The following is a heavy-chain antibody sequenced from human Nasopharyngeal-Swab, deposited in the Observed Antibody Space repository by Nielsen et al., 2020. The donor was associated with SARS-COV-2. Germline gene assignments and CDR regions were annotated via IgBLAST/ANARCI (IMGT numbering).Heavy chain of an antibody. D-gene: IGHD3-3*01. J-gene: IGHJ4*02. CDR3: ARVKITIFGVAYFDY. CDR2: ISYSGST. Sequence: RQAPGKGLEWIGSISYSGSTYYNPSPKSRVTISVDTSKNQFSLKLSSVTAADTAVYYCARVKITIFGVAYFDYWGQGTLVTVSS. V-gene: IGHV4-39*07.